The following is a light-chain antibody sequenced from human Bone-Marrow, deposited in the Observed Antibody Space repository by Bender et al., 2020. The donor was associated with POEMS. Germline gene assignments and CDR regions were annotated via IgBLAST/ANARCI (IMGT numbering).Light chain of an antibody. V-gene: IGLV1-40*01. CDR3: QSYDNTLSRSV. J-gene: IGLJ3*02. Sequence: HSVLTQPPSASGTPGQRVTISCSGSSSNIGRNPVSWYHQVPGTAPKLLIYRNTYRPSGVPDRFSGSKSGTSASLAITGLQAEDEADYYCQSYDNTLSRSVFGGGTKLTVL. CDR2: RNT. CDR1: SSNIGRNP.